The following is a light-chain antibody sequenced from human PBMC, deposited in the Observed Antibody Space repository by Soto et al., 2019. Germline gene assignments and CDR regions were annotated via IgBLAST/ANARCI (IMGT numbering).Light chain of an antibody. CDR3: SSYTGFSTDIL. CDR1: SSDIGNYDF. V-gene: IGLV2-14*01. J-gene: IGLJ2*01. Sequence: QSALTQPASVSGSPGQSITISCTGTSSDIGNYDFVSWYQQVPGTAPKAMIYEVSSRPSGVSNRFSASKSGDTASLTISGLQAEDEAFYYCSSYTGFSTDILFGGGTKVTVL. CDR2: EVS.